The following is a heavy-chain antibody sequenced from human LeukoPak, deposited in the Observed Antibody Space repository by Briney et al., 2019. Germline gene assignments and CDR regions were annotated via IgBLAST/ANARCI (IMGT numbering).Heavy chain of an antibody. J-gene: IGHJ4*02. CDR3: ARDRSYSVDY. Sequence: GGSLRLSCAASGFTFSSSWMHWVRQAPGKGLVWVSRISTDGSSTKYADSVKGRFTISRDNAKNTLYLQMNSLRAEDTAVYYCARDRSYSVDYWGQGTLVTVSS. V-gene: IGHV3-74*01. CDR1: GFTFSSSW. CDR2: ISTDGSST. D-gene: IGHD1-26*01.